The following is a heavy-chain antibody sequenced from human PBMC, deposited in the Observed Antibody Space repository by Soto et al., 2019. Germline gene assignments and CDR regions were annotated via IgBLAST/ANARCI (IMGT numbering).Heavy chain of an antibody. J-gene: IGHJ4*02. CDR2: INHSGST. V-gene: IGHV4-34*01. CDR1: GGSISSYY. Sequence: SETLSLTCTVSGGSISSYYWSWIRQPPGKGLEWIGEINHSGSTNYNPSLKSRVTISVDTSKNQFSLKLSSVTAADTAVYYCARGGTMIVVVTPYYFDYWGQGTLVTVSS. D-gene: IGHD3-22*01. CDR3: ARGGTMIVVVTPYYFDY.